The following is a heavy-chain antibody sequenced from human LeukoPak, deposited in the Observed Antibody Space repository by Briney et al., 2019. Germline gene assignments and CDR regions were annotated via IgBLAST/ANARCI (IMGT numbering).Heavy chain of an antibody. J-gene: IGHJ4*02. V-gene: IGHV3-48*03. CDR1: GFTFSSYE. CDR2: ISSSANTI. CDR3: ARDGGILYSSAWNDY. D-gene: IGHD6-25*01. Sequence: GGSLRLSCAASGFTFSSYEMNWVRQAPGKGLEWDSYISSSANTIYYADSVKGRFTISRDNAKNSLYLQMNSLRAEDTAVYYCARDGGILYSSAWNDYWGQGTLVTVSS.